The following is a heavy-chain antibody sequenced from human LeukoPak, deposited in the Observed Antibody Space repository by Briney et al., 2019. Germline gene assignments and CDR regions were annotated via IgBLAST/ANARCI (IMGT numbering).Heavy chain of an antibody. J-gene: IGHJ4*02. D-gene: IGHD2/OR15-2a*01. V-gene: IGHV3-74*01. CDR2: INSDGSWT. Sequence: GGSLRLSCAASGDYWMHWVRQAPGKGLVWVSHINSDGSWTSYADSVKGRFTISKDNAKNTVYLQMNNLRAEDTAVYYCVSFYEAYWGRGTLVTVSS. CDR3: VSFYEAY. CDR1: GDYW.